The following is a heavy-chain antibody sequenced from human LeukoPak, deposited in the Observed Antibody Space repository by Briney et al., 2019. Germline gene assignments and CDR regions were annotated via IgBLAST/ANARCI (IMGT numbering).Heavy chain of an antibody. J-gene: IGHJ4*02. Sequence: ASVKVSCKASLGTFSSYVISWGRHAPRQRVEWMGGIIPIFGTANYAQKCQGRVTLTTDESTSTDYMKLSSLRSEDTAVYYCARAGGYYYVQYYFDYWGQGTLVTVSS. CDR3: ARAGGYYYVQYYFDY. CDR1: LGTFSSYV. V-gene: IGHV1-69*05. CDR2: IIPIFGTA. D-gene: IGHD3-22*01.